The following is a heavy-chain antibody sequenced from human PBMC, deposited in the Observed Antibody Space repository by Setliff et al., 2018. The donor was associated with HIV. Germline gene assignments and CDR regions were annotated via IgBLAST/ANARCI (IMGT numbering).Heavy chain of an antibody. CDR3: ARGMNAVRYFDWLDAFDI. J-gene: IGHJ3*02. D-gene: IGHD3-9*01. CDR1: GYTFIHYD. V-gene: IGHV1-3*04. Sequence: ASVKVSCKTSGYTFIHYDIHWVRQAPGERLEWLGWINTDTGNTKYSQKFQDRLTFTRDTSALTADMELSGLRSEDTAVYFCARGMNAVRYFDWLDAFDIWGQGTMVT. CDR2: INTDTGNT.